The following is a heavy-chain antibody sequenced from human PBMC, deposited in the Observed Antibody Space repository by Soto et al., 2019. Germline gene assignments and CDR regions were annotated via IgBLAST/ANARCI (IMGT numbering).Heavy chain of an antibody. CDR3: ARGVSSSAWLYFDC. Sequence: GGSLRLSCAASGFTFSKNNLNWVRQAPGKGLEWISYISPTGNTIYYTDSVKGRFTISRDNAKNSLYLQINSLRAEDTAVYFCARGVSSSAWLYFDCWGQGTLVTVPS. V-gene: IGHV3-48*01. J-gene: IGHJ4*02. CDR2: ISPTGNTI. CDR1: GFTFSKNN. D-gene: IGHD6-19*01.